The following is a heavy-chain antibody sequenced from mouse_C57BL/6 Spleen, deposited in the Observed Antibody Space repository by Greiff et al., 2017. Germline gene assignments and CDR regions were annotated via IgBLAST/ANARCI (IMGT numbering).Heavy chain of an antibody. CDR1: GFTFSSYA. D-gene: IGHD1-1*01. Sequence: EVNVVESGGGLVKPGASLKLSCAASGFTFSSYALSWVRQTPEKRLEWVATLSDGGSYTYYPDNVKGRFTFSRDHAKNNLYLQMSHLKSEDTAMYYCARDRHYYGSSYDAMDYWGQGTSVTVSS. CDR3: ARDRHYYGSSYDAMDY. V-gene: IGHV5-4*01. J-gene: IGHJ4*01. CDR2: LSDGGSYT.